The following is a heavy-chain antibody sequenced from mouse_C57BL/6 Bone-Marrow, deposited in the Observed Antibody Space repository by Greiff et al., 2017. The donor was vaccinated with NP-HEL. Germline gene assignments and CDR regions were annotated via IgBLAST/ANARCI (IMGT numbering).Heavy chain of an antibody. J-gene: IGHJ4*01. CDR2: ISNGGGST. V-gene: IGHV5-12*01. CDR1: GFTFSDYY. Sequence: EVKLMESGGGLVQPGGSLKLSCAASGFTFSDYYMYWVRQTPEKRLEWVAYISNGGGSTYYPDTVKGRFTISRDNAKNTLYLQMSRLKSEDTAMYYCARWLLLMDYWGQGTSVTVSS. CDR3: ARWLLLMDY. D-gene: IGHD2-3*01.